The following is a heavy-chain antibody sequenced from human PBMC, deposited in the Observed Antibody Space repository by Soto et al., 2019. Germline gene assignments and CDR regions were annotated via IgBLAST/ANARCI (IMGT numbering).Heavy chain of an antibody. V-gene: IGHV3-7*01. J-gene: IGHJ6*02. CDR3: ARGNWNYYYGFDV. CDR1: AFTFDKYY. CDR2: IKPDGSEQ. D-gene: IGHD1-20*01. Sequence: LSLSCAASAFTFDKYYMTWVRQAPGKGPEWVANIKPDGSEQYYVDSVKGRFTISRDNANNSLYLQMNSLRAEDTAVYFCARGNWNYYYGFDVWGQGTTVTVSS.